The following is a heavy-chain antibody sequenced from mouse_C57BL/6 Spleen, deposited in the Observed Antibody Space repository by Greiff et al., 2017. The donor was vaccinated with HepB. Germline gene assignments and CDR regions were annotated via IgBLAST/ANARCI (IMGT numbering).Heavy chain of an antibody. CDR3: ARHEEEEEVYYDYDRGYYFDY. CDR1: GYTFTEYT. Sequence: QVQLQQSGAELVKPGASVKLSCKASGYTFTEYTIHWVKQRSGQGLEWIGWFYPGSGSIKYNEKFKDKATLTADKSSSTVYMELSRLTSEDSAVYFCARHEEEEEVYYDYDRGYYFDYWGQGTTLTVSS. J-gene: IGHJ2*01. CDR2: FYPGSGSI. D-gene: IGHD2-4*01. V-gene: IGHV1-62-2*01.